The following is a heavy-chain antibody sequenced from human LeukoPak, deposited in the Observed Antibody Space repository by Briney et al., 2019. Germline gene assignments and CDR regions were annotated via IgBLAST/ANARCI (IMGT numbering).Heavy chain of an antibody. Sequence: ASVKVSCKASGYTFTNNYLHWVRQAPGQGLEWMGMIYPRDGSTSYAQNFQGRVTVTRDTSTTTVHMELRGLRSEDTAVYYCAGDQEGFDYWGQGTVVTVSS. CDR2: IYPRDGST. V-gene: IGHV1-46*01. J-gene: IGHJ4*02. CDR3: AGDQEGFDY. CDR1: GYTFTNNY.